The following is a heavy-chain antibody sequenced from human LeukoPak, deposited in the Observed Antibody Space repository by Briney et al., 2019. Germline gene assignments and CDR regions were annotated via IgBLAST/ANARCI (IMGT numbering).Heavy chain of an antibody. J-gene: IGHJ4*02. CDR1: GYTFTGYC. CDR2: INPNSGGT. Sequence: GASVKVSCKASGYTFTGYCMHWVRQAPGQGLEWMGWINPNSGGTNYAQKFQGWVTMTRDTSISTAYMELSRLRSDDTAVYYCARDYGRGLYYGSGMGLDYWGQGTLVTVSS. D-gene: IGHD3-10*01. CDR3: ARDYGRGLYYGSGMGLDY. V-gene: IGHV1-2*04.